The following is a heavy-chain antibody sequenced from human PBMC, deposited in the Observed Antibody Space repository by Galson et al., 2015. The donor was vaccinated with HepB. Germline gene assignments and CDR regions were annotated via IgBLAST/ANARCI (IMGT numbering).Heavy chain of an antibody. J-gene: IGHJ4*02. Sequence: SVKVSCKASGGTFSNHVFTWVRQAPGQGLEWMGWIIPLFGTTNYAQKFQGRVTIIADESTTTVYMELSGLRSEDTAMYYCARVYDYDSSGYSTFDYWGQGTLVTVSS. D-gene: IGHD3-22*01. V-gene: IGHV1-69*13. CDR1: GGTFSNHV. CDR2: IIPLFGTT. CDR3: ARVYDYDSSGYSTFDY.